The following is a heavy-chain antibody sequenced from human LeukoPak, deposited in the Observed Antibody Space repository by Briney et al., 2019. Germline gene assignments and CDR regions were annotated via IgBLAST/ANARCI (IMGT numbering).Heavy chain of an antibody. CDR2: ICPGDSDT. CDR1: GYSFASRW. Sequence: SGESLKISCKGSGYSFASRWIGWVRQMPGKGLEWMGIICPGDSDTRYSSSFQGQVTMSVDTSISVAYLQWSSLKASDTGIYYCARALAGNLNDAFDLWGQGTMVTVAS. V-gene: IGHV5-51*01. J-gene: IGHJ3*01. D-gene: IGHD6-19*01. CDR3: ARALAGNLNDAFDL.